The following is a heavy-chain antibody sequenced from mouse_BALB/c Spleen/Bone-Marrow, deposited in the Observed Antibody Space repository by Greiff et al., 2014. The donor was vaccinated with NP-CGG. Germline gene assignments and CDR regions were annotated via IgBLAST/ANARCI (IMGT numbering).Heavy chain of an antibody. CDR2: IYPGDGIT. V-gene: IGHV1S56*01. Sequence: VNLVESGPELVKPGTLVEISCKASGYTFTSYDINWVKQRPGQGLEWIGWIYPGDGITKYNEKFKGKATLTADKSSSTAYMQLSSLTSENSAVYFCARSGDSSGYGFAYWGQGTLVTVSA. D-gene: IGHD3-2*01. J-gene: IGHJ3*01. CDR3: ARSGDSSGYGFAY. CDR1: GYTFTSYD.